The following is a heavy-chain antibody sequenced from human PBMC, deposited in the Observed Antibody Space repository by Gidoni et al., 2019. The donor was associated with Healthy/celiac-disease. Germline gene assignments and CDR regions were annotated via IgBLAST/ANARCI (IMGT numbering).Heavy chain of an antibody. V-gene: IGHV4-4*02. Sequence: VQLQESGPGLVKPSGTLSLTCAATGGSISSSNWWRWVRQPPGKGLEWIGEIYHSGGTNYHPSLTSRVTISVDQSTNQFSLKLSSVTAADTAVYYCAGSHAITVAVTGWYFALWGRGTLVTVSS. CDR3: AGSHAITVAVTGWYFAL. CDR1: GGSISSSNW. J-gene: IGHJ2*01. CDR2: IYHSGGT. D-gene: IGHD6-19*01.